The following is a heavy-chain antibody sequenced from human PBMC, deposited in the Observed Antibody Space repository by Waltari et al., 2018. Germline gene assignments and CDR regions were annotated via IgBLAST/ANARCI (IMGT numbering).Heavy chain of an antibody. CDR3: ARDRWEQAIDY. D-gene: IGHD1-26*01. CDR2: ITRSSRDI. V-gene: IGHV3-21*01. J-gene: IGHJ4*02. CDR1: GFTLSSYS. Sequence: EVQLVESGGGLVKPGGSLRLSCAASGFTLSSYSMNLVRQAPGKGLEWVSSITRSSRDIYYADSVKGRFTISRDNAKNSLYLQMNSLRAEDTAVYYCARDRWEQAIDYWGQGTLVTVSS.